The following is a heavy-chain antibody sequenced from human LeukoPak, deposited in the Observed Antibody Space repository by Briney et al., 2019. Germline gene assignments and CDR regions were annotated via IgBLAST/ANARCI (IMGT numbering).Heavy chain of an antibody. Sequence: SETLSLTCTVSGDSISDHYWNWIRQPPGKGLEWIGYIYYSGSTNYSPSLKSRVTISVDTSKSQFSLKLSSVTAADTAIYYCARRRKVPAPRAGDAFDIWGQGTMVTVSS. D-gene: IGHD2-21*02. J-gene: IGHJ3*02. CDR2: IYYSGST. CDR3: ARRRKVPAPRAGDAFDI. CDR1: GDSISDHY. V-gene: IGHV4-59*08.